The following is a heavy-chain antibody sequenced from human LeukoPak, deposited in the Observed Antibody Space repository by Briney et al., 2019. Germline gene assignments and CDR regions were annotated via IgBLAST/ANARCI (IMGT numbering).Heavy chain of an antibody. CDR3: ARRNYYGSGSYPNWFDP. Sequence: KTSETLSLTCTVSGGSISGSSYYWGWIRQPPGKGLEWIGSIYYSGSTYYNPSLKSRVTISVDTSKNQFSLKLSSVTAADTAVYYCARRNYYGSGSYPNWFDPWGQGTLVTVSS. V-gene: IGHV4-39*01. CDR1: GGSISGSSYY. D-gene: IGHD3-10*01. CDR2: IYYSGST. J-gene: IGHJ5*02.